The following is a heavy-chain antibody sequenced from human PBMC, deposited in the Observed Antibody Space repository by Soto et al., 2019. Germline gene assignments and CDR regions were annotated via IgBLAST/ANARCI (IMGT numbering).Heavy chain of an antibody. CDR3: ATSYYYDSSAFY. V-gene: IGHV4-31*03. J-gene: IGHJ4*02. CDR2: ISYSGIT. CDR1: GASISSGGYY. D-gene: IGHD3-22*01. Sequence: SETLSLTCTVSGASISSGGYYWTWIRQHPEKGLEWIGYISYSGITYYHPSLKSRVTISVDTSKNQFSLNLSSVTAADTAVYYCATSYYYDSSAFYWGQGTLVTVSS.